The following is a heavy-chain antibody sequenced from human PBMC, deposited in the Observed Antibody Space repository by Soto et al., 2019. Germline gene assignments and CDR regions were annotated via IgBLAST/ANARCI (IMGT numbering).Heavy chain of an antibody. V-gene: IGHV4-34*01. Sequence: QVQLQQWGAGLLKPSETLSLTGAVYGGSFSGYYWSWIRQPPGKGLEWIGEINHSGSTNYNPSLRSRVTISVDTSKNQFSLKLSSVTAADTAVYYCARSPRRYYYGDARIWFDPWGQGTLVTVSS. CDR3: ARSPRRYYYGDARIWFDP. CDR1: GGSFSGYY. D-gene: IGHD4-17*01. J-gene: IGHJ5*02. CDR2: INHSGST.